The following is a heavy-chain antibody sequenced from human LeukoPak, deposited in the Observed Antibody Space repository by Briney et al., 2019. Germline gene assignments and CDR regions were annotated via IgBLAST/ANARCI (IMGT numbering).Heavy chain of an antibody. CDR1: GGSISCGGYS. CDR2: IYHSGST. CDR3: ARARYCSGGSCYGLRWFDP. V-gene: IGHV4-30-2*01. Sequence: SETLSLTCAVSGGSISCGGYSWSWIRQPPGKGLEWIGYIYHSGSTYYNPSLKSRVTISVDRSKNQFSLKLSSVTAADTAVYYCARARYCSGGSCYGLRWFDPWGQGTLVTVSS. J-gene: IGHJ5*02. D-gene: IGHD2-15*01.